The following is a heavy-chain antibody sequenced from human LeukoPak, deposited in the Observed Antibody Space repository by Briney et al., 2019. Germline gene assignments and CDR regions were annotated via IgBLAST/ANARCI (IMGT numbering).Heavy chain of an antibody. V-gene: IGHV3-30-3*01. Sequence: GGSLRLSCAASGFTFSSYAMHWVRQAPGKGLEWVAAISYDGSIKYYADSVKSRFTISRDNSKNTLYLQVNSLRAQHTAVYYCARDGGFYSSGWYNYYAMDVWGHGTTVTVSS. D-gene: IGHD6-19*01. CDR2: ISYDGSIK. CDR1: GFTFSSYA. J-gene: IGHJ6*02. CDR3: ARDGGFYSSGWYNYYAMDV.